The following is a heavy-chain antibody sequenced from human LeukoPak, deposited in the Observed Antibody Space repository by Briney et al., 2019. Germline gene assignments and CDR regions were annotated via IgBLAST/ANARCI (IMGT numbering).Heavy chain of an antibody. D-gene: IGHD5-24*01. J-gene: IGHJ4*02. Sequence: PGGSLRLSCAASGFAFSTYARNGVGQAQGKGREGGAVISYDGSNKYYADSVKGRFTISRDNSKNTLYLQMNSLRAEDTAVYYCARVPRDGYNYFDYWGQGTLVTVSS. CDR1: GFAFSTYA. CDR2: ISYDGSNK. V-gene: IGHV3-30*04. CDR3: ARVPRDGYNYFDY.